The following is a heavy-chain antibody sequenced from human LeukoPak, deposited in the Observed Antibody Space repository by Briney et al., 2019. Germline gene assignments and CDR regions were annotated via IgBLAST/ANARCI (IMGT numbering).Heavy chain of an antibody. Sequence: SQTLSLTCTVSGGSISRGDYYWSWIRQPPGKGLEGIGYIYYSGSIYYNPSLKSRVTISVDTSKNQLSLKLSSVTAADTAVHYCTRARGYYYDSSGHPYGMDVWGQGTTVTVSS. CDR1: GGSISRGDYY. V-gene: IGHV4-30-4*01. J-gene: IGHJ6*02. D-gene: IGHD3-22*01. CDR2: IYYSGSI. CDR3: TRARGYYYDSSGHPYGMDV.